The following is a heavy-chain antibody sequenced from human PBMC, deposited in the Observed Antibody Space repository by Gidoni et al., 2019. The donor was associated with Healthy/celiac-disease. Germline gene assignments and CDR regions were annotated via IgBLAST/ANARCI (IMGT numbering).Heavy chain of an antibody. V-gene: IGHV3-73*02. J-gene: IGHJ6*02. CDR1: GFTFSGSA. Sequence: EVQLVESGGGLVQPGGSLKLSCAASGFTFSGSAMHWVGQASGKGLEWVGRIRGKANSYATAYAASVKGRFPISRDDSKNTAYLQMNSLKTEDTAVYYCTRHREIVNMIVVAPEGLGGMDVWGQGTTVTVSS. D-gene: IGHD3-22*01. CDR3: TRHREIVNMIVVAPEGLGGMDV. CDR2: IRGKANSYAT.